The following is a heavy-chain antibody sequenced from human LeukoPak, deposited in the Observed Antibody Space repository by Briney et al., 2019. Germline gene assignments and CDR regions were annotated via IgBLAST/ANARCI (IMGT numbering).Heavy chain of an antibody. CDR2: ISGSGGST. V-gene: IGHV3-23*01. D-gene: IGHD5-12*01. CDR3: AQMSSGYDVFDY. CDR1: GVTFSNYA. Sequence: GGSLRLSCAVSGVTFSNYAMSWVRQAPGKGLEWVSAISGSGGSTYHADSVKGRFTISRDNSKNTLYLQMNSLRAEDTAVYYCAQMSSGYDVFDYWGQGTLVTVSS. J-gene: IGHJ4*02.